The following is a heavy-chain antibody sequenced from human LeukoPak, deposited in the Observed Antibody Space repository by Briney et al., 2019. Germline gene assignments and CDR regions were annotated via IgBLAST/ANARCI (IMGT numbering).Heavy chain of an antibody. CDR3: AKGEEWLLASYYYYGMDV. CDR1: GFTFSSYG. D-gene: IGHD3-3*01. CDR2: ISYDGSNK. Sequence: GESLRLSCAASGFTFSSYGMHWVRQAPGKGLEWVAVISYDGSNKYYADSVKGRFTISRDNSKNTLYLQMNSLRAEDTAVYYCAKGEEWLLASYYYYGMDVWGQGTTVTVSS. J-gene: IGHJ6*02. V-gene: IGHV3-30*18.